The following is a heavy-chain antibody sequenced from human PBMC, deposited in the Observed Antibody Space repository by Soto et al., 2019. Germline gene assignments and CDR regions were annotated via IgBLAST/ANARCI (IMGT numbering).Heavy chain of an antibody. CDR1: GGSINSYY. Sequence: PSETLSLTCTISGGSINSYYWTWIRQPPGKGLEWIGNVYYTGSTKYNPSLKGRVSISLDTSRTQFSLNLSSVTAADTAVYFCARYSPPKKSYDSNPGWFDPWGQGTLVTVSS. CDR3: ARYSPPKKSYDSNPGWFDP. D-gene: IGHD3-22*01. V-gene: IGHV4-59*01. CDR2: VYYTGST. J-gene: IGHJ5*02.